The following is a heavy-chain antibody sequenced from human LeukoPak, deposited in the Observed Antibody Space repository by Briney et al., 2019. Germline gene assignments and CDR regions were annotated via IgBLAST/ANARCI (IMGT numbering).Heavy chain of an antibody. Sequence: SETLSLTCAVYGGSFSGYYWSWIRQPPGKGLEWIGEINHSGSTNYNPSLKSRVTISVDTSKNQFSLKLSSVTATDTAVYYCAREKYSYGSRPFDYWGQGTLVTVSS. V-gene: IGHV4-34*01. CDR3: AREKYSYGSRPFDY. CDR1: GGSFSGYY. CDR2: INHSGST. J-gene: IGHJ4*02. D-gene: IGHD5-18*01.